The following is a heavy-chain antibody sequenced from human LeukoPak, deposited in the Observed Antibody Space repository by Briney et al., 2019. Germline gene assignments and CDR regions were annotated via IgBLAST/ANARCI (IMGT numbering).Heavy chain of an antibody. CDR2: IYPGDSDT. V-gene: IGHV5-51*01. Sequence: GASLQISCQGSGYSFTSYWIGWVRQLPGKGLEWMGIIYPGDSDTRYSPSFQGQVTISADKSISTAYLQWSSLKASDTAMYYCARHYDSSGYYSDYWGQGTLVTVSS. CDR3: ARHYDSSGYYSDY. D-gene: IGHD3-22*01. CDR1: GYSFTSYW. J-gene: IGHJ4*02.